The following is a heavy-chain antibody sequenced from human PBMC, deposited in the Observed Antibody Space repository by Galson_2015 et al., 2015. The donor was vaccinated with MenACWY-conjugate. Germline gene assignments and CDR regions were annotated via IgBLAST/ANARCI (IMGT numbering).Heavy chain of an antibody. D-gene: IGHD6-6*01. CDR1: GYTFTSNW. CDR2: IYPGDSDT. V-gene: IGHV5-51*01. CDR3: ARQGFGSSSLDY. J-gene: IGHJ4*02. Sequence: QSGAEVTKPGESLQISCKGSGYTFTSNWIGWVRQMPGKGMEWMGIIYPGDSDTRYTPSFQGNVTISADKSINTAYLQWGSLEASDTAMYYCARQGFGSSSLDYWGQGTLVTVSS.